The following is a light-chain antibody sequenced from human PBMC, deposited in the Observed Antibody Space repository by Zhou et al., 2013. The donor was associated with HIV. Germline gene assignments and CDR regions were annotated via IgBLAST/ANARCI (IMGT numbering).Light chain of an antibody. V-gene: IGKV1-NL1*01. CDR1: QGLTNS. CDR3: QQYDNLPT. Sequence: DIQMTQSPSSLSASVGDRITITCRASQGLTNSLAWYQQRPGQAPKLLLYAASKLESGVPSRFSGSGSGTDYTLTVSSLQPEDIATYYCQQYDNLPTFGPGTKVDIK. J-gene: IGKJ3*01. CDR2: AAS.